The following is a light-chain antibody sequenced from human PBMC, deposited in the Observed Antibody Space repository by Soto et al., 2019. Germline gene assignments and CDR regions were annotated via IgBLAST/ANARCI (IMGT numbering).Light chain of an antibody. CDR2: GAS. CDR3: QQYNNWPPIT. CDR1: QSVSSSY. J-gene: IGKJ5*01. Sequence: EIVWTQSPGTLSLSPGERAPLSCRAIQSVSSSYLAWYQQKPGQAPRLLIYGASSRATGIPDRFSGSGSGTDFTLTISRLEPEDFAVYYCQQYNNWPPITFGQGTRVEIK. V-gene: IGKV3-20*01.